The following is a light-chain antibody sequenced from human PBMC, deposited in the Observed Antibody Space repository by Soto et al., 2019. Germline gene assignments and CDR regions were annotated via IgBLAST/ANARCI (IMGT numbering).Light chain of an antibody. CDR1: QSIANY. Sequence: ILMTQSPASLSVSPGERATLSCRASQSIANYLAWYQQKPGQSPRLLIYGASSRATGIPDRFSGSGSGTDFTLTISRLEPEDFAVYYCQRYGSFGQGTTADIK. CDR2: GAS. V-gene: IGKV3-20*01. CDR3: QRYGS. J-gene: IGKJ1*01.